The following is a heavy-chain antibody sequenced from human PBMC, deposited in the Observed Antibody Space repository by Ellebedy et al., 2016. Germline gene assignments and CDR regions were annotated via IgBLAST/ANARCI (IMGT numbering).Heavy chain of an antibody. J-gene: IGHJ5*02. Sequence: GESLKISXAASGFTFSNAWMSWVRQAPGKGLEWVGRIKSKTDGGTADYAAPVKDRFTISRDDSKNTLYMQMNSLKAEDTALYYCTTDSSDNFWNIYSWFNPWGQGTLVTVSS. V-gene: IGHV3-15*01. CDR2: IKSKTDGGTA. CDR3: TTDSSDNFWNIYSWFNP. D-gene: IGHD3-3*01. CDR1: GFTFSNAW.